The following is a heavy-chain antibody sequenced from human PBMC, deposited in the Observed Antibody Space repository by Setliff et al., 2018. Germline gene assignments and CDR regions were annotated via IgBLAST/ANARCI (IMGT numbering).Heavy chain of an antibody. CDR3: ARGGKATGYGGGGAFDI. CDR1: GYTFTTYY. D-gene: IGHD6-25*01. V-gene: IGHV1-46*01. J-gene: IGHJ3*02. Sequence: ASVKVSCKASGYTFTTYYFHWVRQAPGQGLEWMGIISPSGGSTSYAQKFQDRVTMTRDTSTSTVYMELSSLRSEDTAVYYCARGGKATGYGGGGAFDIWGHGTMVTVSS. CDR2: ISPSGGST.